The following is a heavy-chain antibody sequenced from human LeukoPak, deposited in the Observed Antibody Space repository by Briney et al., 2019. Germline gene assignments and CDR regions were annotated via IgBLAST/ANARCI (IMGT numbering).Heavy chain of an antibody. D-gene: IGHD1-20*01. CDR3: ARDYNWVFDY. CDR2: IRSDSKTI. Sequence: GGSLRLSCAASGFTFKNEPMNWVRQAPGKGLEWVSHIRSDSKTIVYADSVKGRFTISGDNAKNSLSLQMNSLRAEDTAVYYCARDYNWVFDYWGQGTLVTVSS. J-gene: IGHJ4*02. CDR1: GFTFKNEP. V-gene: IGHV3-48*01.